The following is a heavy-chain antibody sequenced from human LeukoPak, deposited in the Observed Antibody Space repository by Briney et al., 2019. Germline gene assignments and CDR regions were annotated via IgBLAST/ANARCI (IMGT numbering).Heavy chain of an antibody. D-gene: IGHD1-26*01. J-gene: IGHJ4*02. V-gene: IGHV1-69*05. CDR1: GTTFSRSA. Sequence: SVKVSCKASGTTFSRSAISWVRQAPGQGLEWMGGAIPILGTTNYAQKFQDRVSITTDESTSTAYMEVSSLRSVDTAVYYCARDDGSATLGFDSWGQGTLVTVSS. CDR3: ARDDGSATLGFDS. CDR2: AIPILGTT.